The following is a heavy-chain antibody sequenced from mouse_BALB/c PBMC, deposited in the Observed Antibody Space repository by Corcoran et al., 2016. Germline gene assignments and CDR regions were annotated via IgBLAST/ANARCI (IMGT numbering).Heavy chain of an antibody. J-gene: IGHJ2*01. D-gene: IGHD1-1*01. V-gene: IGHV1-18*01. CDR3: ARCGITTFDY. CDR1: GYTFTDYN. Sequence: EVLLQQSGPELVKPGASLKIPFKASGYTFTDYNMDWVKQSHGKSLEWIGDINPRSGGTIYNQTFKGKATLTVDKSSSTAYMELRSLTSEDTAVYYCARCGITTFDYWGQGTTVTVS. CDR2: INPRSGGT.